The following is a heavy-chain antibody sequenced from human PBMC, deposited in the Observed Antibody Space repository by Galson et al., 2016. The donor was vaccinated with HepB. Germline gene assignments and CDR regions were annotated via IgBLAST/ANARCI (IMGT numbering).Heavy chain of an antibody. CDR2: ISGNNGDT. V-gene: IGHV1-18*01. CDR3: ARDQRVGTNGGSGGKIVVVEAALRGWFDP. Sequence: SVKVSCKASGYTFTSYGISWVRQAPGQGLEWMGWISGNNGDTNYAQKFQGRITMTTDTSTSTAYMELKTLRSDDTGVYYCARDQRVGTNGGSGGKIVVVEAALRGWFDPGGQGTLVTVSS. D-gene: IGHD2-15*01. CDR1: GYTFTSYG. J-gene: IGHJ5*02.